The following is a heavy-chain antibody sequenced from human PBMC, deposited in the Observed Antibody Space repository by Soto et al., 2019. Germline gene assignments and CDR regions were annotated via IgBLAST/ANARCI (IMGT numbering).Heavy chain of an antibody. V-gene: IGHV1-3*01. D-gene: IGHD3-22*01. Sequence: GASVKVSCKASGYTFTSYAMHWVRQAPGQRLEWMGWINAGNGNTKYSQKFQGRVTITRDTSASTAYMELSSLRSEDTAVYYCAATPNYYDSSGYYFYNWFDPWGQGTLVTVS. J-gene: IGHJ5*02. CDR3: AATPNYYDSSGYYFYNWFDP. CDR2: INAGNGNT. CDR1: GYTFTSYA.